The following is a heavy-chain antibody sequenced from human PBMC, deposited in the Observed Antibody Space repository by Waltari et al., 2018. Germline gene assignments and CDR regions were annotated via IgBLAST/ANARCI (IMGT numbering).Heavy chain of an antibody. J-gene: IGHJ6*02. V-gene: IGHV1-69*08. D-gene: IGHD2-15*01. CDR3: AREGNFVVVVAATDYGMDV. Sequence: QVQLVQSGAEVKKPGSSVKVSCKASGGTFSSYAISWVRQAPGKGLEWMGRIIPILGTANYAQKFQGRVTITADKSTSTAYMELSSLRSEDTAVYYCAREGNFVVVVAATDYGMDVWGQGTTVTVSS. CDR2: IIPILGTA. CDR1: GGTFSSYA.